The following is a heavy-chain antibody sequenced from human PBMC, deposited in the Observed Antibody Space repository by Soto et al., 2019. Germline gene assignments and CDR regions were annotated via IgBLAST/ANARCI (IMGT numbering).Heavy chain of an antibody. CDR2: ISGSGGST. CDR1: GFTFSSYA. V-gene: IGHV3-23*01. D-gene: IGHD6-19*01. CDR3: AKDLTVAVAGTREY. Sequence: EVQLLESGGGLVQPGGSLRLSCAATGFTFSSYAMSWVRQAPGKGLEWVSAISGSGGSTYYADSVKGRFTISRDNSKNTLYLQMNSLRAEDTALYYCAKDLTVAVAGTREYWGQGTLVTVSS. J-gene: IGHJ4*02.